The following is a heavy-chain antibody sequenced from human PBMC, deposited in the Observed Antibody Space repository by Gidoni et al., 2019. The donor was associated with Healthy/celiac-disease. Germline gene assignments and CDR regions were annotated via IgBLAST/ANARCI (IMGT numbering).Heavy chain of an antibody. CDR1: AFTFRSYA. Sequence: VQLVESGGVVVQPGRSLRLSCAASAFTFRSYALHWVRQAPGKGLEWVAVISYDGSKKDYADSVKGRFTISRDNSKNTLYLQMNSLRAEDTAGYYCARDLGGSGRDGTTSDYGGQGTLVTVSS. V-gene: IGHV3-30*01. D-gene: IGHD3-10*01. CDR3: ARDLGGSGRDGTTSDY. J-gene: IGHJ4*02. CDR2: ISYDGSKK.